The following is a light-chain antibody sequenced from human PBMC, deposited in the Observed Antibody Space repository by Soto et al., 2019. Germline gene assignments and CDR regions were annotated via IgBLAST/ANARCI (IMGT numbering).Light chain of an antibody. CDR3: QHYNSYWT. Sequence: IPVAPSRSTLSASLEDRVTITFRASQTVNAWLAWYQHKPGKAPKPLIYDASILESGVPARFSGSGSGTEFTLTISSLQPDDFATYYCQHYNSYWTFGQGTKVDIK. CDR2: DAS. J-gene: IGKJ1*01. CDR1: QTVNAW. V-gene: IGKV1-5*01.